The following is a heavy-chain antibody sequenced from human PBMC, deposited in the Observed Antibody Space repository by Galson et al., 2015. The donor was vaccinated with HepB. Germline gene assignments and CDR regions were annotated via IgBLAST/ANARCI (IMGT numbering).Heavy chain of an antibody. V-gene: IGHV3-21*01. CDR2: ISSSSSYI. Sequence: SLRLSCAASGFTFSSYSMNWVRQAPGKGLEWVSSISSSSSYIYYADSVKGRFTISRDNAKNSLYLQMNSLRAEDTAVYYCARRFTGSYYDYWGQGTLVTVSS. CDR3: ARRFTGSYYDY. J-gene: IGHJ4*02. D-gene: IGHD1-14*01. CDR1: GFTFSSYS.